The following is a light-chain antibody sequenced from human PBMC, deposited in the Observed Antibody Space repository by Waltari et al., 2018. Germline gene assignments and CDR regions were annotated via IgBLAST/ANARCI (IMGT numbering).Light chain of an antibody. CDR3: QRYDNLPVFA. CDR2: DAS. Sequence: DIQMTQSPSSLSASVGDSVTITCQASQDISNYLNWYQQKPGNAPNLLIHDASKLETGVPSRFSGSLSGTHFTLIISSLQPEDVATYYCQRYDNLPVFAFGPGTKVDIK. J-gene: IGKJ3*01. CDR1: QDISNY. V-gene: IGKV1-33*01.